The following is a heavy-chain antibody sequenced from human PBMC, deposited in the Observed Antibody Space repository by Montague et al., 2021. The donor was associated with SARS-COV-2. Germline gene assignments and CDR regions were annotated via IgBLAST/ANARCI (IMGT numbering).Heavy chain of an antibody. Sequence: SETLSLTCTVSGGSISSYYWSWIRQPPGKGLEWIGYIYYSGSTNYNPSLKSRVTISVDTSKNQFSLKLSSVTAADTAVYYCAREPDYGYYFDYWGQGTLVTVSS. J-gene: IGHJ4*02. V-gene: IGHV4-59*13. CDR3: AREPDYGYYFDY. CDR1: GGSISSYY. CDR2: IYYSGST. D-gene: IGHD4-17*01.